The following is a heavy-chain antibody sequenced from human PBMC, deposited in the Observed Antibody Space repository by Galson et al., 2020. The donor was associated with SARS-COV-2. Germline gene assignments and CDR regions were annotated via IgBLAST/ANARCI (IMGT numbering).Heavy chain of an antibody. V-gene: IGHV3-30-3*01. CDR1: GFTFSSYA. J-gene: IGHJ4*02. D-gene: IGHD1-26*01. Sequence: GGSLRLSCAASGFTFSSYAMHWVRQAPGKGLEWVAVISYDGSNKYYADSVKGRFTISRDNSKNTLYLQMNSLRAEDTAVYYCARSGSGSYSSRFDDWGQGTLVTVSS. CDR2: ISYDGSNK. CDR3: ARSGSGSYSSRFDD.